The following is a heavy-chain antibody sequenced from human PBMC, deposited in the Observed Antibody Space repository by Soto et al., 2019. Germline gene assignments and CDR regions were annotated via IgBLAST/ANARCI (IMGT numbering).Heavy chain of an antibody. Sequence: GASVKVSCKASGYTFTGYYMHWVRQAPGQGLEWMGWINPNSGGTNYAQKFQGWVTMTRDTSISTAYMELSRLRSDDTAVYYCARGPILTGYSTYYYYYGMDVWGQGTTVTVS. J-gene: IGHJ6*02. CDR1: GYTFTGYY. V-gene: IGHV1-2*04. CDR2: INPNSGGT. D-gene: IGHD3-9*01. CDR3: ARGPILTGYSTYYYYYGMDV.